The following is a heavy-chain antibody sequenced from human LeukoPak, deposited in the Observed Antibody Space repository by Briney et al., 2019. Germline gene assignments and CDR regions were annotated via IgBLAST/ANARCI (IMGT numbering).Heavy chain of an antibody. CDR3: ARASQGHRAYYYYGMDV. Sequence: GGSLRLSCAASGFTFSNAWMSWVRQAPGKGLEWVGRIKSKIDGETTDYAAPVKGRFTVSRDDSKDTLYLQMDSLRAEDTAVYYCARASQGHRAYYYYGMDVWGQGTTVTVSS. CDR1: GFTFSNAW. J-gene: IGHJ6*02. V-gene: IGHV3-15*01. CDR2: IKSKIDGETT.